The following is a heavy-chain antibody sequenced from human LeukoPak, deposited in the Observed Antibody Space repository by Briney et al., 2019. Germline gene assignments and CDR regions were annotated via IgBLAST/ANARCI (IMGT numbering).Heavy chain of an antibody. CDR1: GFTFSLYG. Sequence: GGSLRLSCAVSGFTFSLYGMGWVRRAPGKGLGWVSAISGRGGSTYYADSVKGRFTISRDNSKHTLYLQMNSLRAEDTAVYYCRGYCSGGSCGVGPLDHWGEGTLVTVSS. J-gene: IGHJ4*01. D-gene: IGHD2-15*01. V-gene: IGHV3-23*01. CDR3: RGYCSGGSCGVGPLDH. CDR2: ISGRGGST.